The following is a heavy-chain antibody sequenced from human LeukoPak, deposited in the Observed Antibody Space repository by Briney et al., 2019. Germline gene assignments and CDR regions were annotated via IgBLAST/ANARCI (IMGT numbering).Heavy chain of an antibody. J-gene: IGHJ4*02. CDR3: VRGLATAAAY. CDR1: GFTFNKYW. Sequence: PGGSLRLSCADSGFTFNKYWMSWVRQAPGKGLEWVANIDQDGSQKFYVDSVKGRFTISRDNAKNTVYLQVNSLRVEDTAVYYCVRGLATAAAYWGQGTLVIVSS. CDR2: IDQDGSQK. D-gene: IGHD6-13*01. V-gene: IGHV3-7*01.